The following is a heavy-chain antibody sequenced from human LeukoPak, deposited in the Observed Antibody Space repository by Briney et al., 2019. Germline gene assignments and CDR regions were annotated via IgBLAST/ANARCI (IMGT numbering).Heavy chain of an antibody. CDR1: GFPFNAYA. CDR3: AKKSIESANRCPIFDY. Sequence: GGSLRLSCAASGFPFNAYAMNWVRQAPGEGLEWVSAINGPGITTYYADSVKGRFTISRDNSKNTLSLQMNGLRAEDTAIYFCAKKSIESANRCPIFDYWGQGTLVTVSS. J-gene: IGHJ4*02. V-gene: IGHV3-23*01. D-gene: IGHD6-13*01. CDR2: INGPGITT.